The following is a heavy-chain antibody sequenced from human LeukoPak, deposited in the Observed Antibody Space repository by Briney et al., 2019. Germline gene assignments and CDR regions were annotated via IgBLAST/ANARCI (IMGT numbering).Heavy chain of an antibody. V-gene: IGHV3-30-3*01. J-gene: IGHJ3*02. D-gene: IGHD1-14*01. CDR2: ISYDGSNK. CDR1: GFTFSSYA. Sequence: PGGSLRLSCAASGFTFSSYAMHWVHQAPGKGLEWVAVISYDGSNKYYADSVKGRFTISRDNSKNTLYLQMNSLRAEDTAVYYCAREYKARGAFDIWGQGTMVTVSS. CDR3: AREYKARGAFDI.